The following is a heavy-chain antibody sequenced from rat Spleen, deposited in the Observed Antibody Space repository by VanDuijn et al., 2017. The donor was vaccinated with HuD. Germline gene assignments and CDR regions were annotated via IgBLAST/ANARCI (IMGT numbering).Heavy chain of an antibody. J-gene: IGHJ2*01. D-gene: IGHD4-3*01. CDR2: INKDGSIK. CDR1: GFNFNDYW. Sequence: EVQLVESGGDLLQPGRSLKLSCAASGFNFNDYWMGWVRQAPGKGLEWIGEINKDGSIKKYNPSLKDKLTISRDNAQNILYLEMSKLGSEDTAIYYCAREAFGVDYWGQGVKVTVSS. CDR3: AREAFGVDY. V-gene: IGHV4-2*01.